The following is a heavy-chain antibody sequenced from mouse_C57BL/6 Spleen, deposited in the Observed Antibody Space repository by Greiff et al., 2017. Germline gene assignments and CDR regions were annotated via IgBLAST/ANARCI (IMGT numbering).Heavy chain of an antibody. D-gene: IGHD1-1*01. CDR2: ISDGGSYT. J-gene: IGHJ2*01. V-gene: IGHV5-4*01. Sequence: EVQVVESGGGLVKPGGSLKLSCAASGFTFSSYAMSWVRQTPEKRLAWVATISDGGSYTYYPDNVKGRCTISRDNAKNDLYLQMSHLKSEDTAMYYCARAPYSSYLYYFDYWGQGTTLTVSS. CDR3: ARAPYSSYLYYFDY. CDR1: GFTFSSYA.